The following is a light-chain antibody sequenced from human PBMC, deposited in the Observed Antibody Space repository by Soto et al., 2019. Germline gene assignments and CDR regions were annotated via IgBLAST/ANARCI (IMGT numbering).Light chain of an antibody. J-gene: IGKJ1*01. Sequence: EIVLTQSPGTLSLSPGETATLSCRASQSVSSNYLAWYQQKRGQAPRLLIYGASSRATGIPTRFSGSGSGTDFTLTISRLEPEGFAVYYCQQYDTSPRTFGQGTKVEI. V-gene: IGKV3-20*01. CDR2: GAS. CDR1: QSVSSNY. CDR3: QQYDTSPRT.